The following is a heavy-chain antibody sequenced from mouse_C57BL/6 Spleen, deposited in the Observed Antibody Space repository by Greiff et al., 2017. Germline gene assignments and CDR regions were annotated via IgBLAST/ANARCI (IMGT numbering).Heavy chain of an antibody. Sequence: VQLKESGAELVRPGASVKLSCTASGFNIKDYYMHWVKQRPEQGLEWIGRIDPEDGDTEYAPKFQGKATMTADTSSNTAYLQLSSLTSEDTAVYYCTAQATKDYAMDYWGQVTSVTVSS. CDR1: GFNIKDYY. CDR2: IDPEDGDT. J-gene: IGHJ4*01. V-gene: IGHV14-1*01. D-gene: IGHD3-2*02. CDR3: TAQATKDYAMDY.